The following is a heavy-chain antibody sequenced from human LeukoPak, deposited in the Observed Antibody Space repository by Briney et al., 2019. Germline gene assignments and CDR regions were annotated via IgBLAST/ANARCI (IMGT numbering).Heavy chain of an antibody. CDR2: IYYSGST. J-gene: IGHJ5*02. CDR1: GGSVSSDGYY. V-gene: IGHV4-39*01. Sequence: SETLSLTCIVSGGSVSSDGYYWGWIRQPPGKGLEWIGNIYYSGSTYYSPSLKSRVTISVDTSKNQFSLKLSSVTAADTAVYYCARPVPSRLGWFDPWGQGTLVTVSS. D-gene: IGHD1-1*01. CDR3: ARPVPSRLGWFDP.